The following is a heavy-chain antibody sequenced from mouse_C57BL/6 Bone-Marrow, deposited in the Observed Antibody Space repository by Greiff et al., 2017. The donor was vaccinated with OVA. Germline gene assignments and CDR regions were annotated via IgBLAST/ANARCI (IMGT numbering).Heavy chain of an antibody. CDR1: GYTFTSYW. J-gene: IGHJ3*01. V-gene: IGHV1-50*01. CDR3: ARRGGYDGED. Sequence: QVQLQQPGAELVKPGASVKLSCKASGYTFTSYWMQWVKQRPGQGLEWIGEIDPSDSYTNYNQKFKGKATLTVDTSSSTAYMQLSSLTSEDSAVYYCARRGGYDGEDWGQGTLVTVSA. D-gene: IGHD2-3*01. CDR2: IDPSDSYT.